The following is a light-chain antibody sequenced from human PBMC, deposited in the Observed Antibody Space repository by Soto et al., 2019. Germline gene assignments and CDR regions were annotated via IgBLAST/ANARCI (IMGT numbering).Light chain of an antibody. CDR2: LGS. CDR1: QSLLHSNGYNY. V-gene: IGKV2-28*01. J-gene: IGKJ1*01. CDR3: MQPLQSWT. Sequence: IVMTQSPLSLPVTHGEPSSISCRSSQSLLHSNGYNYLDWYLQKPGQSPXILIYLGSNRASGVPDRFSGSGSGTDFTLKISRVEAEDVGVYYCMQPLQSWTFGQGTKVDIK.